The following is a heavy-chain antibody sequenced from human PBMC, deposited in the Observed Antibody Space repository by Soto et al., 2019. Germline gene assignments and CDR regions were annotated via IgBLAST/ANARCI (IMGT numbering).Heavy chain of an antibody. V-gene: IGHV3-30-3*01. Sequence: GGSLRLSCAASGFTFSSYAMHWVRQAPGKGLEWVAVISYDGSNKYYADSVKGRFTISRDNSKNTPYLQMNSLRAEDTAVYYCARDLDPITIFGVVIPGSPGYYYYGMDVWGQGTTVTVSS. CDR2: ISYDGSNK. CDR1: GFTFSSYA. D-gene: IGHD3-3*01. CDR3: ARDLDPITIFGVVIPGSPGYYYYGMDV. J-gene: IGHJ6*02.